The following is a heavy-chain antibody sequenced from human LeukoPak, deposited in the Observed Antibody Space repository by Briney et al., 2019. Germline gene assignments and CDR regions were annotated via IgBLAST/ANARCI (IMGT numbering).Heavy chain of an antibody. D-gene: IGHD3-10*01. CDR2: IYHSGNT. V-gene: IGHV4-38-2*02. Sequence: PSETLSLTCAVSGYSISSGYYWGWIRQPPGKGLEWIGTIYHSGNTYYNPSLKSQVTISVDTSKNEFSLRLSSVTAADTAVYFCAREYYYDSGSPYYMDVWGKGTTVTVSS. CDR3: AREYYYDSGSPYYMDV. CDR1: GYSISSGYY. J-gene: IGHJ6*03.